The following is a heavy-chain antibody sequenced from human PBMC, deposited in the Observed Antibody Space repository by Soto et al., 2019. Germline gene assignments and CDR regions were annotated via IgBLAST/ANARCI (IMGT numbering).Heavy chain of an antibody. CDR3: ARYNSYAIDY. Sequence: SETLSLTSAVDGGSFSGYCWSWIRQPPGKGLEWIGEINHSGSTNYNPSLASRVTLSVDTSKNQFSLKMTSVTAADRAMYFCARYNSYAIDYWGRGTLVTVSS. CDR2: INHSGST. D-gene: IGHD2-8*01. J-gene: IGHJ4*02. CDR1: GGSFSGYC. V-gene: IGHV4-34*01.